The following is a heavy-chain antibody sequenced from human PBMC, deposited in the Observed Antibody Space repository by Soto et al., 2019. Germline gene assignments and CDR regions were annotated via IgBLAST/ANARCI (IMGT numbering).Heavy chain of an antibody. CDR3: ARWPQPRYTADPYAVDV. D-gene: IGHD3-16*02. V-gene: IGHV1-69*11. CDR1: GGTFSSSG. J-gene: IGHJ6*02. CDR2: IVPSLDTT. Sequence: QVHLVQSGTEVKKPGPSVKVSCKASGGTFSSSGFSWVRQAPGQGLEWMGMIVPSLDTTNYAQKLQARVTITADEVTSTAYMELRSLRSEDTAVYYCARWPQPRYTADPYAVDVWGQGTRVIVSS.